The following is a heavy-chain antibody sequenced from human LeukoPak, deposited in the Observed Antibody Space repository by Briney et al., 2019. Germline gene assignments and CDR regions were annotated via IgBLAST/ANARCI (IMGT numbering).Heavy chain of an antibody. V-gene: IGHV3-43*02. CDR2: ISGDGGST. CDR1: GFTFDDYA. CDR3: ATYCSGGSCRRHDAFDI. D-gene: IGHD2-15*01. Sequence: GGSLRLSCAASGFTFDDYAMYWVRQAPGKGLEWVSLISGDGGSTYYADSVKGRFTISRDNSKNSLYLQMNSLRTEDTALYYCATYCSGGSCRRHDAFDIWGQGTMVTVSS. J-gene: IGHJ3*02.